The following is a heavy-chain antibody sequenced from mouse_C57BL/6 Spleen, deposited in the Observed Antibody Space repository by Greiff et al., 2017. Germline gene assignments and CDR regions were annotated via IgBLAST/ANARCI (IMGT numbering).Heavy chain of an antibody. Sequence: VQLLQSGAELVKPGASVKISCTASGYAFSSYWMHWVKQRPGKGLEWIGQIYPGDGATNYNGKFKGKATLAADKSSSTAYMQLTRLTSEDSAVYSGARSTYEYVEDYWGQGTSVTVSS. CDR2: IYPGDGAT. CDR1: GYAFSSYW. CDR3: ARSTYEYVEDY. V-gene: IGHV1-80*01. J-gene: IGHJ4*01. D-gene: IGHD2-4*01.